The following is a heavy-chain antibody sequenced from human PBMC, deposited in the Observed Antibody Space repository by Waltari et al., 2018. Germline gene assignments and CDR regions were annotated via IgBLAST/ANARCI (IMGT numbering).Heavy chain of an antibody. CDR2: IKQDGSEK. CDR3: ARILYDFWSGNMDV. V-gene: IGHV3-7*01. D-gene: IGHD3-3*01. J-gene: IGHJ6*03. CDR1: GFTFSSYW. Sequence: EVQLVESGGGLVQPGGSLRLSCAASGFTFSSYWMSWVRHAPGQGLEWVAKIKQDGSEKYYVDSVKGRFTISRDNAKNSLYLQMNSLRAEDTAVYYCARILYDFWSGNMDVWGKGTTVTVSS.